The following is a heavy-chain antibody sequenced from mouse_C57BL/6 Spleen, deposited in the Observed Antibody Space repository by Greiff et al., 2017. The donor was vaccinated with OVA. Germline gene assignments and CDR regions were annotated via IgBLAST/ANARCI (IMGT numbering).Heavy chain of an antibody. CDR1: GYTFTSYW. CDR3: ASTMVTTKGFAY. Sequence: QVQLQQPGAELVKPGASVKMSCKASGYTFTSYWITWVKQRPGQGLEWIGDIYPGSGSTNYNEKFKSKATLTVDTSSSTAYMQLSSLTSEDSAVYYCASTMVTTKGFAYWGQGTLVTVSA. CDR2: IYPGSGST. V-gene: IGHV1-55*01. D-gene: IGHD2-2*01. J-gene: IGHJ3*01.